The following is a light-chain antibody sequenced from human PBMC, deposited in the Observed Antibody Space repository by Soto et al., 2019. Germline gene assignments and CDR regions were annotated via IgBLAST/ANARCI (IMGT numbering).Light chain of an antibody. CDR1: QSVRSSY. CDR2: GAS. CDR3: QQYDTTPMYT. V-gene: IGKV3-20*01. J-gene: IGKJ2*01. Sequence: ENVLTQSPGTLSLSPGERATLSCRASQSVRSSYLAWYRQKPGQAPRLLIYGASSRATGIPDRFSGSGSGTDFTLTISRLEPEDFAVYYCQQYDTTPMYTFGQGTKLEIK.